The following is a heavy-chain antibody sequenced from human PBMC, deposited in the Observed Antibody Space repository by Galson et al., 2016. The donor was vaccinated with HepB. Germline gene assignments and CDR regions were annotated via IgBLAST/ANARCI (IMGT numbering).Heavy chain of an antibody. CDR1: GFTFNSFG. Sequence: SLRLSCAASGFTFNSFGMSWVRQAPGKGLEWVSLISGSGGSTSYADSVKGRFIISRDNSNNTLYLQMNSLRSEDTAVYYCARDGLRWSPVEYFHQWGQGTLVTVSS. D-gene: IGHD3/OR15-3a*01. CDR3: ARDGLRWSPVEYFHQ. J-gene: IGHJ1*01. V-gene: IGHV3-23*01. CDR2: ISGSGGST.